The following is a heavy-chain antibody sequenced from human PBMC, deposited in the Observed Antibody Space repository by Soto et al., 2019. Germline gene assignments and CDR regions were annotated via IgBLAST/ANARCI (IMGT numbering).Heavy chain of an antibody. J-gene: IGHJ3*01. CDR1: GYSFTSYW. CDR2: IYPGDSDT. Sequence: GESLKISCKGSGYSFTSYWIGWVRQMPGKCLGWMGIIYPGDSDTRYSPSFQGQFTISADKSISTAYLQWSSLKASDTAIYYCARQVYYYDSSGYYPSAFDLWGQGTMVTVSS. CDR3: ARQVYYYDSSGYYPSAFDL. D-gene: IGHD3-22*01. V-gene: IGHV5-51*01.